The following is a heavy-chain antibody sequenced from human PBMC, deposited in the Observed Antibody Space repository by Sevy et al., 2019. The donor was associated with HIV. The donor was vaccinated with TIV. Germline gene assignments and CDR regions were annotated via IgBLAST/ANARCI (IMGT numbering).Heavy chain of an antibody. D-gene: IGHD2-15*01. CDR3: AKWAGNCSGGSCYSAEYFQH. J-gene: IGHJ1*01. V-gene: IGHV3-30*18. Sequence: GGSLRLSCAASGFTFSSYGMHWVRQAPGKGLEWVAVISYDGSNKYYADSVKGRFTISRDNSKNTLYLQMNSLRAEDTAVYYCAKWAGNCSGGSCYSAEYFQHWGQGTLVTVSS. CDR1: GFTFSSYG. CDR2: ISYDGSNK.